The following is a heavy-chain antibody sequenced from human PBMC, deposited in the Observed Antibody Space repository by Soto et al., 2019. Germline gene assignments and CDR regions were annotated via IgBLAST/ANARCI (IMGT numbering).Heavy chain of an antibody. CDR2: IYYSGST. Sequence: QVQLQESGPGLVKPSQTLSLTCTVSGGSISSGGYYWSWIRQHPGKGREWIGYIYYSGSTYYNPSLTSRVTIAVDTSNSRFSRKLGPVAAEDTAVYYCAREGGGGSGSYSGYFEYWGQGTLVTVSS. J-gene: IGHJ4*02. V-gene: IGHV4-31*03. D-gene: IGHD3-10*01. CDR3: AREGGGGSGSYSGYFEY. CDR1: GGSISSGGYY.